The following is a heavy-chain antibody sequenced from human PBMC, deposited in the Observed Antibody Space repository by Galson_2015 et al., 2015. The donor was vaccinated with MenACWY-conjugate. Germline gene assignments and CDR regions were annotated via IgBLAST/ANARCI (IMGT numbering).Heavy chain of an antibody. CDR2: IGTASNT. CDR3: VRGRWESWYFDL. Sequence: SLRLSCAASGFTFRSHDMHWVRQATGKGLEWVSAIGTASNTFYSDSVKGRFTISRENAKNSLYLQMDSLRAGDTAVYYCVRGRWESWYFDLWGRGTLVTVSS. V-gene: IGHV3-13*04. D-gene: IGHD1-26*01. J-gene: IGHJ2*01. CDR1: GFTFRSHD.